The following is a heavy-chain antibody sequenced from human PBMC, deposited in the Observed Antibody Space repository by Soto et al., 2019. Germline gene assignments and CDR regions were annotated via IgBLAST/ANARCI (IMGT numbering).Heavy chain of an antibody. J-gene: IGHJ4*02. V-gene: IGHV4-4*02. CDR3: ARSDYGDSNSQYFDY. D-gene: IGHD4-17*01. Sequence: SETLSLTCVVSGGSIITSNWWNWVRQSPEKGLERIGQVLHTGNTNYNPSLKTRVFISVDKSKNQISLELTSVTAADTALYFCARSDYGDSNSQYFDYWGQGTLVTVSS. CDR1: GGSIITSNW. CDR2: VLHTGNT.